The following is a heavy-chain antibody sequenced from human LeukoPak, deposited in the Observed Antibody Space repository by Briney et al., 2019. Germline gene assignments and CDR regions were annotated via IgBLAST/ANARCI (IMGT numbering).Heavy chain of an antibody. CDR3: VRSSSSRDSDFDY. V-gene: IGHV1-2*02. CDR2: INPNSGGT. J-gene: IGHJ4*02. D-gene: IGHD6-19*01. Sequence: ASVKVSCKASGYTFTAYYMHWVRQAPGQGLEWMGWINPNSGGTNYAQKFQGRVTMTRDTSISTVYMELSSLKSDDTAVYYCVRSSSSRDSDFDYWGQGTLVTVSS. CDR1: GYTFTAYY.